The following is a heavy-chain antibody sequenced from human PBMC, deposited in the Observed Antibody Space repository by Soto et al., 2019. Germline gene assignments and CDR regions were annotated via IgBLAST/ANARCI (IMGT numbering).Heavy chain of an antibody. D-gene: IGHD2-2*01. CDR1: GYSFTSYW. CDR2: IYPGDSDT. V-gene: IGHV5-51*01. CDR3: ARKRSIVVVPAATAPYNWFDP. J-gene: IGHJ5*02. Sequence: PGASLKISCKGSGYSFTSYWIGWVRQMPGKGLEWMGIIYPGDSDTRYSPSFQGQVTISADKSISTAYLQWSSLKASDTAMYYCARKRSIVVVPAATAPYNWFDPWGQGTPVTVSS.